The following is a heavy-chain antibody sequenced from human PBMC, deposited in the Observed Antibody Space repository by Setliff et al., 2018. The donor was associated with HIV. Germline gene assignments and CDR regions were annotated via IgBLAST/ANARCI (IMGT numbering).Heavy chain of an antibody. D-gene: IGHD2-2*01. CDR3: ARGHCSGTNCYGVDYYGMDV. J-gene: IGHJ6*02. CDR2: ISPTGNT. Sequence: SETLSLTCAVYGGSFSGYYWSWIRQPPGKGLEWIGYISPTGNTNYDPSLKSRVTISTDTSKNQFSLNLTSVTAADTAVYYCARGHCSGTNCYGVDYYGMDVWGQGTTVTVSS. CDR1: GGSFSGYY. V-gene: IGHV4-4*09.